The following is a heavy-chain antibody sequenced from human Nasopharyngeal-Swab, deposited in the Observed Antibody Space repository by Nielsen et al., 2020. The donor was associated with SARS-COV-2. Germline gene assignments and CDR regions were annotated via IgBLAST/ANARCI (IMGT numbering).Heavy chain of an antibody. D-gene: IGHD3-22*01. CDR2: IYYSGST. CDR3: ARGAIDYYDSSGYGD. J-gene: IGHJ4*02. V-gene: IGHV4-31*02. Sequence: WIRRPPGKGLEWIGYIYYSGSTYYNPSLKSRVTISVDTSKNQFFLKLSSVTAADTAVYYCARGAIDYYDSSGYGDWGQGTLVTVSS.